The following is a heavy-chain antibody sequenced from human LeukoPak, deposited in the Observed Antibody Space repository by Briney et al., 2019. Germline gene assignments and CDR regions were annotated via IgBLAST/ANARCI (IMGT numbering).Heavy chain of an antibody. CDR3: ASGGSGSLK. CDR2: ISYIGST. Sequence: SETLSLTCTVSGDSISSDYWSWIRQPPGKGLEWIGHISYIGSTNYNPSLKSRVTISVDTSKNQFSLNLSSVTAADTAVYYCASGGSGSLKWGQGTLVTVSS. J-gene: IGHJ4*02. V-gene: IGHV4-59*01. CDR1: GDSISSDY. D-gene: IGHD3-10*01.